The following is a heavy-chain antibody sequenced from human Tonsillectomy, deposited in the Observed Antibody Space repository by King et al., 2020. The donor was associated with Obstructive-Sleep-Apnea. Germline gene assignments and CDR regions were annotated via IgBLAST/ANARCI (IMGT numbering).Heavy chain of an antibody. J-gene: IGHJ4*02. V-gene: IGHV4-59*01. CDR1: GGSISSYY. D-gene: IGHD4-23*01. CDR2: IYYSGST. CDR3: ARDRDYGGNIFGY. Sequence: QLQESGPGLVKPSETLSLICTVSGGSISSYYWSWIRQPPGKGLEWIGYIYYSGSTNYNPSLKSRVTISVDTSKNQCSLKLSSVTAADTAVYYCARDRDYGGNIFGYWGQGTLVTVSS.